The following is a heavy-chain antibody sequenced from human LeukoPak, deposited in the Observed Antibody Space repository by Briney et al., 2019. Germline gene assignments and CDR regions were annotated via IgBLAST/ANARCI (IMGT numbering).Heavy chain of an antibody. V-gene: IGHV1-2*02. Sequence: ASVKVSCEPSGYTFSGYYIHWVRQAPGQGLEWMGWINPNSGGTIYAQKFQGRVTMTRDTSINTVYMELSSLRSDDTAVYYCARGPSTGGLDYWGQGTLVTVSS. J-gene: IGHJ4*02. CDR1: GYTFSGYY. CDR2: INPNSGGT. CDR3: ARGPSTGGLDY. D-gene: IGHD2-2*01.